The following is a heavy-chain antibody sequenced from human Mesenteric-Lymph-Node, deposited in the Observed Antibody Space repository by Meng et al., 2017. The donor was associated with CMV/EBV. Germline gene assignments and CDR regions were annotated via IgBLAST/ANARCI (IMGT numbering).Heavy chain of an antibody. CDR2: ISSDGRNK. D-gene: IGHD3-3*01. V-gene: IGHV3-30*02. CDR3: ARDRFLEWSFDY. Sequence: GESLKISCAASGFTFSSYGMHWVRQAPGKGLEWVAFISSDGRNKYFADSVKGQFTISRDNSKNTLYLQMNSPRAEDTAVYYCARDRFLEWSFDYWGRGTLVTVSS. CDR1: GFTFSSYG. J-gene: IGHJ4*02.